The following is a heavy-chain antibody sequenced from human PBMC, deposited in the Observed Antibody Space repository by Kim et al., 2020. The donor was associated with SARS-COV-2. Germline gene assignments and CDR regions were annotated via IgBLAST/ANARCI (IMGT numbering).Heavy chain of an antibody. J-gene: IGHJ2*01. Sequence: QKFQDKVTITRDRSMSTAYMELSSLRSEDTAMYYCASSYGSGSYLYFDLWGRGTLVTVSS. V-gene: IGHV1-45*02. D-gene: IGHD3-10*01. CDR3: ASSYGSGSYLYFDL.